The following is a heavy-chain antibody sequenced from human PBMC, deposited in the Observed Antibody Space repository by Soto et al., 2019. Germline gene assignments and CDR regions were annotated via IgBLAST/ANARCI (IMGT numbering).Heavy chain of an antibody. CDR2: MNPNSGNT. V-gene: IGHV1-8*01. CDR3: ARVFSGCSSTSCYPVPWFDP. J-gene: IGHJ5*02. D-gene: IGHD2-2*01. Sequence: ASVKVSCKASGYTYTSYDINWVRQATGQGLEWMGWMNPNSGNTGYAQKFQGRVTMTRNTSISTAYMELSSLRSEDTAVYYCARVFSGCSSTSCYPVPWFDPWGQGTLVTVSS. CDR1: GYTYTSYD.